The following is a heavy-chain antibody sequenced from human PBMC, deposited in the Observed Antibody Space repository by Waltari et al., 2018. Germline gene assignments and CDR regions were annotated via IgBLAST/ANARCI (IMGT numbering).Heavy chain of an antibody. D-gene: IGHD3-10*01. J-gene: IGHJ6*03. Sequence: QVQLVQSGAEVKKPGSSVKVSCKASGGTFGSYAISWVRQAPGQGLEWMGGILPMFGRTNYPQKFQARVKITADESTSIAYMELGGLRFEDTAVYFCARGGGRGGSFSFHMDVWGKGTTVTISS. CDR2: ILPMFGRT. V-gene: IGHV1-69*12. CDR1: GGTFGSYA. CDR3: ARGGGRGGSFSFHMDV.